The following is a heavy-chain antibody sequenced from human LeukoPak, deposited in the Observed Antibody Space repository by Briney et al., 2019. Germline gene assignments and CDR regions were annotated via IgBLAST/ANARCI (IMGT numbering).Heavy chain of an antibody. Sequence: ASVKVSCKVSGYTLTELSMHWVRQAPGKGLEWMGGFDPEDGETIYAQKFQGRVTMTEDTSTDTAYMELSSLRSEDTAVYYCVAAGPDYYFSYGMDVWGQGTTVTVSS. V-gene: IGHV1-24*01. CDR3: VAAGPDYYFSYGMDV. D-gene: IGHD6-13*01. CDR1: GYTLTELS. CDR2: FDPEDGET. J-gene: IGHJ6*02.